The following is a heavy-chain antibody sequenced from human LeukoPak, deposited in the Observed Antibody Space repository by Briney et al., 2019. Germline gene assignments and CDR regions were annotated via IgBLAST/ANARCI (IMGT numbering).Heavy chain of an antibody. V-gene: IGHV4-34*01. CDR3: ARVSDIMISFGGGISYFDY. CDR2: INHSGGT. D-gene: IGHD3-16*02. CDR1: GGSFSDYH. Sequence: SETLSLTCALYGGSFSDYHWTWIRQPPGKGLEWIGEINHSGGTDYNPSLRSRLTISVDTSKKQFSLQLSSVTAADTGVYYCARVSDIMISFGGGISYFDYWGQGSLVAVSS. J-gene: IGHJ4*02.